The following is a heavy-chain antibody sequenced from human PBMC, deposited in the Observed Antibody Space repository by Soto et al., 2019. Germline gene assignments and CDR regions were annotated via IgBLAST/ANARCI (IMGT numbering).Heavy chain of an antibody. CDR1: GFTVSSNY. CDR3: ARPSDYTNGYGDPAGDY. CDR2: IYNTGST. D-gene: IGHD4-17*01. J-gene: IGHJ4*02. V-gene: IGHV3-66*04. Sequence: VQLVESGGGLVQPGGSLRLSCAASGFTVSSNYMSWVRQAPGQGLEWVSVIYNTGSTYYADSVKGRFAISRDNSKNTLYLQMNSLRAEDTAVYYCARPSDYTNGYGDPAGDYWGQGTLVTVSS.